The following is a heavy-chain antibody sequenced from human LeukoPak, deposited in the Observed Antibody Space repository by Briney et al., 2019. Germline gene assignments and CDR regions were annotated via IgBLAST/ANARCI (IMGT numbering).Heavy chain of an antibody. D-gene: IGHD5-12*01. CDR1: GGSLSTYY. Sequence: SETLSLTCTVSGGSLSTYYWSWIRQPAGKGLEWIGRIYSSGTTNYNPSLKSRVIMSVDTSKNQFSLKLTSVTAADTAVYYCARCSGNGYDYSWLDPWGQGTLVIVSS. CDR3: ARCSGNGYDYSWLDP. V-gene: IGHV4-4*07. J-gene: IGHJ5*02. CDR2: IYSSGTT.